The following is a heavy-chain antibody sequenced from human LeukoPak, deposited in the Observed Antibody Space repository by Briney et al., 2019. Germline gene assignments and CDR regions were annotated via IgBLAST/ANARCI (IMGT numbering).Heavy chain of an antibody. Sequence: PGRSLRLSCAASGFTFSGSAMHWVRQASGKGLEWVGRIRNKPNSYATAYAASVKGRFIISRDDSKNTAYLQMNSLKTEDTALYFCTTAQDGTTDFDYWGQGTLVTVSS. CDR2: IRNKPNSYAT. CDR1: GFTFSGSA. CDR3: TTAQDGTTDFDY. J-gene: IGHJ4*02. D-gene: IGHD1-1*01. V-gene: IGHV3-73*01.